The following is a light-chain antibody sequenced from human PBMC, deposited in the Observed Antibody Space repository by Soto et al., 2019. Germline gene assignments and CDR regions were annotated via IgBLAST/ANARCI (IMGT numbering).Light chain of an antibody. J-gene: IGLJ2*01. CDR3: CSYAGSSAL. Sequence: QPVLTQPASVSGSPGQSITISCTGTSSDVGSYNLVSWYQQHPGKAPKLLIYEDVKRPPGISNRFSGSRSGNTASLTISGLQADDEADYYCCSYAGSSALFGGGTKLTVL. CDR1: SSDVGSYNL. V-gene: IGLV2-23*01. CDR2: EDV.